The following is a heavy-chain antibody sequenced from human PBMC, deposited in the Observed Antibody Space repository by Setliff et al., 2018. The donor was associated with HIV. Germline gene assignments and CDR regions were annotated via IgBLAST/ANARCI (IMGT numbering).Heavy chain of an antibody. CDR1: GGSTSGYY. CDR3: ARAKGYCNDDGCFSNFDY. V-gene: IGHV4-59*01. D-gene: IGHD2-15*01. Sequence: SETLSLTCTVSGGSTSGYYWNWIRQSPGKGLEWIGCVFYSGSANYSPSLKSRVTISADTSKNQFSLKLSSVTAADTAMYYCARAKGYCNDDGCFSNFDYWGQGTLVTVSS. J-gene: IGHJ4*02. CDR2: VFYSGSA.